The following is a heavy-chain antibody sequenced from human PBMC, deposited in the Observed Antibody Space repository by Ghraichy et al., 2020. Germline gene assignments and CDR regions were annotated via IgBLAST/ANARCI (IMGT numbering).Heavy chain of an antibody. D-gene: IGHD2-8*01. V-gene: IGHV3-30*18. CDR2: ISNDGSNK. CDR3: AKGSGYCTDGVWFPVDY. J-gene: IGHJ4*02. Sequence: GGSLRLSCAGSAFTFSSYGIHWVRQAPGKGLEWVAVISNDGSNKYYADSVKGRFTISRDNSKNTLYLQMNSLRAEDTAVYYCAKGSGYCTDGVWFPVDYWGQGTLVTVSS. CDR1: AFTFSSYG.